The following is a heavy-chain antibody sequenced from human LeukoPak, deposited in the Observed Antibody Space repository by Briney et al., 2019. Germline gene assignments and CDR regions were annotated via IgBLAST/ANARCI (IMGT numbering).Heavy chain of an antibody. CDR3: ARDGDYGDYFDY. Sequence: GGSLRLSCAASGFTFSSYAMHWVRQAPGKGPEWVAVISYDGSNKYYADSVKGRFTISRDNSKNTLYLQMNSLRAEDTAVYYCARDGDYGDYFDYWGQGTLVTVSS. D-gene: IGHD4-17*01. CDR2: ISYDGSNK. CDR1: GFTFSSYA. J-gene: IGHJ4*02. V-gene: IGHV3-30*04.